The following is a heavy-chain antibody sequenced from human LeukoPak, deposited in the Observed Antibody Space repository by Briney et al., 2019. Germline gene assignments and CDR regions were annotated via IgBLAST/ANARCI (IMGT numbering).Heavy chain of an antibody. J-gene: IGHJ5*02. Sequence: SETLSLTCTVSGGSISSGGYYWSWIRQHPGKGLEWIGYIYYSGSTYYNPSLKSRVTISVDTSKNQFSLKLSSVTAADTAVYYCARGHSLGIAARLWFDPWGQGTLVTVPS. D-gene: IGHD6-6*01. CDR3: ARGHSLGIAARLWFDP. CDR2: IYYSGST. CDR1: GGSISSGGYY. V-gene: IGHV4-31*03.